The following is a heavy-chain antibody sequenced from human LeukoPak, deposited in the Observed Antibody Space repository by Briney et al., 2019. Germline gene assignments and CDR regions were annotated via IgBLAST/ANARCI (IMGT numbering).Heavy chain of an antibody. CDR1: SGSISSYY. J-gene: IGHJ4*02. D-gene: IGHD6-19*01. V-gene: IGHV4-4*07. CDR3: ARDTPVAGTNYFDY. Sequence: PSETLSLTCTVSSGSISSYYWSWIRQPAGKGLEWIGRIYTSGSTNYNPSLKSRVTMSVDASKNQFSLKLSSVTAADTAVYYCARDTPVAGTNYFDYWGQGTLVTVSS. CDR2: IYTSGST.